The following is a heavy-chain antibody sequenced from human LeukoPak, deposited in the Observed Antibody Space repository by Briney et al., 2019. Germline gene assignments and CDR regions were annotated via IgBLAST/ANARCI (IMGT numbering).Heavy chain of an antibody. CDR3: ARAADVYYYDSSGHYYFDY. D-gene: IGHD3-22*01. CDR2: IYYSGST. J-gene: IGHJ4*02. Sequence: SETLSLTCTVSGGSISSYYWSWIRQPPGKGLEWIGYIYYSGSTNYNPSPKSRVTISVDTSKNQFSLKLSSVTAADTAVYYCARAADVYYYDSSGHYYFDYWGQGTLVTVSS. V-gene: IGHV4-59*01. CDR1: GGSISSYY.